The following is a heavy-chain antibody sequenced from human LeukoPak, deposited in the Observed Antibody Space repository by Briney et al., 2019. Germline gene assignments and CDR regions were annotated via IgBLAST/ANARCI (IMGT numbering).Heavy chain of an antibody. CDR3: AKDLHCSGGSCSNWFDP. V-gene: IGHV3-43*02. D-gene: IGHD2-15*01. CDR1: GFTFDDYA. CDR2: ISGDGGST. Sequence: GGSLRLSCAASGFTFDDYAMHWVRQAPGKDLEWVSLISGDGGSTYYADSVKGRFTISRDNSKNSLYLQMNSLRTEDTALYYCAKDLHCSGGSCSNWFDPWGQGTLVTVSS. J-gene: IGHJ5*02.